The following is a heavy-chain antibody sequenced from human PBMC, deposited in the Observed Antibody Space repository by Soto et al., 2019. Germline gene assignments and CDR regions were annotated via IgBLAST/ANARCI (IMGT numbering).Heavy chain of an antibody. D-gene: IGHD3-22*01. Sequence: PSETLSLTYTVSGGSISSYYWSWIRQPPGKGLEWIGYIYYSGSTNYNPSLKSRVTISVDTSKNQFSLKLSSVTAADTAVYYCARENAGGPYYYDSSGYDYWGQGTLVTVSS. CDR3: ARENAGGPYYYDSSGYDY. CDR2: IYYSGST. CDR1: GGSISSYY. V-gene: IGHV4-59*01. J-gene: IGHJ4*02.